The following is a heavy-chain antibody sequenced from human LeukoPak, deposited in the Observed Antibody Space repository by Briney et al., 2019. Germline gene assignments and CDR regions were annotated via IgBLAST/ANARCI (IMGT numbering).Heavy chain of an antibody. CDR1: GFTFSSYW. CDR3: ARSPRYCSGGTCYSIYFQH. J-gene: IGHJ1*01. Sequence: PGGSLRLSCAASGFTFSSYWMSWVCQAAGKGLEWVANIKQDGSEKYYVDSVKGRFTISRDNAKNSLYLQMNSLRAEDTAVYYCARSPRYCSGGTCYSIYFQHWGQGTLVTVPS. CDR2: IKQDGSEK. V-gene: IGHV3-7*01. D-gene: IGHD2-15*01.